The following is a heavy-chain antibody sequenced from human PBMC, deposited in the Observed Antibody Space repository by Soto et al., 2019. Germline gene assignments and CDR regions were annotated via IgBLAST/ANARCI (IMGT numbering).Heavy chain of an antibody. J-gene: IGHJ4*02. CDR2: ISGSGGST. D-gene: IGHD6-13*01. CDR3: AKGAAAAVPLPPPSDY. Sequence: PGGSLRLSCAASGFTFSSYAMSWVRQAPGKGLEWVSAISGSGGSTYYADSVKGRFTISRDNSKNTLYLQMNSLRAEDTVVYYCAKGAAAAVPLPPPSDYWGQGTLVTVSS. V-gene: IGHV3-23*01. CDR1: GFTFSSYA.